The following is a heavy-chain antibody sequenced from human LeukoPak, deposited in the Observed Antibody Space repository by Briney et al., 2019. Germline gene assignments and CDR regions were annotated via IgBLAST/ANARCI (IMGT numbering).Heavy chain of an antibody. CDR3: ARRHHEWELLDY. D-gene: IGHD1-26*01. CDR1: GYSFTSSW. Sequence: AESLKISCKGSGYSFTSSWIGWVRQMPGKGLEWVGIIYPGDSDTRYSPSFQGHVTISDDKSITTAYLQWSSLKASDTAVYYCARRHHEWELLDYWGQGTLVTVSS. V-gene: IGHV5-51*01. CDR2: IYPGDSDT. J-gene: IGHJ4*02.